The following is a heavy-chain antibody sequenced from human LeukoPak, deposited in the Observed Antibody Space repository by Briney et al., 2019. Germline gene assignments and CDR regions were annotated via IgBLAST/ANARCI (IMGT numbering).Heavy chain of an antibody. D-gene: IGHD3-16*01. Sequence: SETLSLTCTVSGGSISSSNYYWGWIRQPPGKGLEWIGSINYSGTTYYNPSLKSRVTISVDTSKNQFSLKLSSVTAADTAVYYCARRGSGKNWFDPWGQGTLVTVSS. J-gene: IGHJ5*02. CDR3: ARRGSGKNWFDP. CDR1: GGSISSSNYY. V-gene: IGHV4-39*01. CDR2: INYSGTT.